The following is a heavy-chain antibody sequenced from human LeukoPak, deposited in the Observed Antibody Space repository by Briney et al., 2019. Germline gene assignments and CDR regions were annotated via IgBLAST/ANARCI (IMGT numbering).Heavy chain of an antibody. CDR1: GGTSSSYA. Sequence: ASVKVSCKASGGTSSSYAIGWVRQAPGQGLEWMGGIIPIFGTANYAQKFQGRVTITTDESTSTAYMELSSLRSEDTAVYYCARAGDYYDSSGYYYWGQGTLVTVSS. V-gene: IGHV1-69*05. CDR3: ARAGDYYDSSGYYY. D-gene: IGHD3-22*01. J-gene: IGHJ4*02. CDR2: IIPIFGTA.